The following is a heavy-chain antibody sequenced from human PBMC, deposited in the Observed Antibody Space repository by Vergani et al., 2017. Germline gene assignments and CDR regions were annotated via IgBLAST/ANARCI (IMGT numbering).Heavy chain of an antibody. J-gene: IGHJ4*02. V-gene: IGHV1-2*02. CDR2: INPNSGGT. CDR1: GYTFTGYY. Sequence: QVQLVQSGAEVKKPGASVKVSCKASGYTFTGYYMHWVRQAPGQGLEWMGWINPNSGGTNYAQKFQGRVTMTRDTSISTAYMELSRLRSDDTAVYYCARGPLFNLAIFGVAHADYWGQGTLVTVSS. CDR3: ARGPLFNLAIFGVAHADY. D-gene: IGHD3-3*01.